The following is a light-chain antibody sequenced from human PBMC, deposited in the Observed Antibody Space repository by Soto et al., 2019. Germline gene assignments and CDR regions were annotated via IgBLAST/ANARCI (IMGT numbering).Light chain of an antibody. Sequence: QSALTQPPSASGSPGQSVTLSCTGSTSDIGGYEWVSWYQQHPGKAPKLIIYGVSKRPSGVPARFSGSKSGNTASLPVSGLQAEDEADYYCTSYAGSSIYVFGNGTKLTVL. V-gene: IGLV2-8*01. J-gene: IGLJ1*01. CDR2: GVS. CDR3: TSYAGSSIYV. CDR1: TSDIGGYEW.